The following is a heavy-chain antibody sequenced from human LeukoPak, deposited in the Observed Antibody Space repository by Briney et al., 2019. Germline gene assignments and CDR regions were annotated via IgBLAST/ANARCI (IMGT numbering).Heavy chain of an antibody. D-gene: IGHD2-15*01. Sequence: PGGSLRLSCAASGFTFSSYTMNWVRQAPGKGLEWVSSLAGSSGYISYADSVKGRFTISRDNAKKSLYLQMTSLTAEDTAVYYCARGELGYCSGGSCHTGGYWGHGTLVTVSS. CDR1: GFTFSSYT. CDR3: ARGELGYCSGGSCHTGGY. J-gene: IGHJ4*01. V-gene: IGHV3-21*01. CDR2: LAGSSGYI.